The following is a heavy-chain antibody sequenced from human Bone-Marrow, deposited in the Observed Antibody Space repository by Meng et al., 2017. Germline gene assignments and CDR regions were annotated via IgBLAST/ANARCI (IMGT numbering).Heavy chain of an antibody. CDR2: INTNTGNP. CDR1: GYTFTSYA. V-gene: IGHV7-4-1*02. CDR3: ARDEDISAAGKLFGDY. Sequence: ASVKVSCKASGYTFTSYAMNWLRQAPGQGLEWMGWINTNTGNPTYAQGFTGRFVFSLDTSVSTAYLQISSLKAEDTAVYYCARDEDISAAGKLFGDYWGQGTLVTVSS. D-gene: IGHD6-25*01. J-gene: IGHJ4*02.